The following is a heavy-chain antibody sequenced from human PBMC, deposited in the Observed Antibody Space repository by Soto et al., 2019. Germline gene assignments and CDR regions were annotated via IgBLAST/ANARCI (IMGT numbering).Heavy chain of an antibody. Sequence: GGSLRLSCAASGFTFSSYSMNWVRQAPGKGLEWVSSISSSSSYIYYADSVKGRFTISRDNAKNSLYLQMNSLRAEDTAVYYCARDKVDFWSGYPSGPTGPTGYYYGMDVWGQGTTVTVS. J-gene: IGHJ6*02. V-gene: IGHV3-21*01. CDR2: ISSSSSYI. CDR3: ARDKVDFWSGYPSGPTGPTGYYYGMDV. CDR1: GFTFSSYS. D-gene: IGHD3-3*01.